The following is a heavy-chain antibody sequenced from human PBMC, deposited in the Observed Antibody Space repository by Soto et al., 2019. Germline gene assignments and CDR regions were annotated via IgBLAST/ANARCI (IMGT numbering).Heavy chain of an antibody. CDR1: GFTFDDYA. Sequence: GGSLRLSCAASGFTFDDYAMHWVRQAPGKGLEWVSGISWNSGSIGYADSVKGRFTISRDNAKNSLYPQMNSLRAEDTALYYCAKVDYSDAFDIWGQGTMVTVSS. CDR2: ISWNSGSI. J-gene: IGHJ3*02. CDR3: AKVDYSDAFDI. D-gene: IGHD4-4*01. V-gene: IGHV3-9*01.